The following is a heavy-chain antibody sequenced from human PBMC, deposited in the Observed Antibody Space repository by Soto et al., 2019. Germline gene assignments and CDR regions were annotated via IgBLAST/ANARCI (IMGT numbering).Heavy chain of an antibody. J-gene: IGHJ4*02. D-gene: IGHD6-6*01. CDR2: IYHSGST. V-gene: IGHV4-4*02. CDR3: ARDSSALRRSLAYFDY. Sequence: QVQLQESGPGLVKPSGTLSLTCAVSGGSISSSNWWSWVRQPPGKGLEWIGEIYHSGSTNYNPSLKRRVTISVDKSKNQFSLKLSSVTAADTAVYYCARDSSALRRSLAYFDYWGQGTLVTVSS. CDR1: GGSISSSNW.